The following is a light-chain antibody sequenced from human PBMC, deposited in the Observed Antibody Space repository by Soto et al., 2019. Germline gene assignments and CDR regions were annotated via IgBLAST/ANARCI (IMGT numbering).Light chain of an antibody. Sequence: DIVMTQSPATLSVSPGERATLSCRASQSISGNLAWYQQKPGQAPRLLIYDTSTRATGLPARFSGSGSGREFTLTISSLLSEDVAVYYCQQYINRRSFGGGTKVDIK. CDR1: QSISGN. J-gene: IGKJ4*01. CDR2: DTS. V-gene: IGKV3-15*01. CDR3: QQYINRRS.